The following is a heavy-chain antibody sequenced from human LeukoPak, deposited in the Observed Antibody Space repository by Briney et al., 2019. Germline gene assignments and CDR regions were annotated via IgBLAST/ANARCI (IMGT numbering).Heavy chain of an antibody. J-gene: IGHJ4*02. Sequence: ASVKVSCKASGYTFTSYGISWVRQAPGQGLEWMGWISAYNGNTNYAQKLQGRVTMTTDTSTSTTYMELRSLRSDDTAVYYCARVANWNHGLEYYFDYWGQGTLVTVSS. CDR2: ISAYNGNT. CDR1: GYTFTSYG. CDR3: ARVANWNHGLEYYFDY. V-gene: IGHV1-18*01. D-gene: IGHD1-14*01.